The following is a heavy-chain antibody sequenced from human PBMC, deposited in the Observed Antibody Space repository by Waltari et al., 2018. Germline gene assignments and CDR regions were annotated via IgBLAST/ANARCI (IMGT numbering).Heavy chain of an antibody. V-gene: IGHV3-21*01. CDR1: GFTFSSYS. CDR2: ISSSSSYI. Sequence: EVQLVESGGGLVKPGGSLRLSCAASGFTFSSYSMNWVRKAPGKGLELVSSISSSSSYIYYADSVKGRFTISRDNAKNSLYLQMNSLRAEDTAVYYCARGGVAVAGRGRGAFDIWGQGTMVTVSS. D-gene: IGHD6-19*01. J-gene: IGHJ3*02. CDR3: ARGGVAVAGRGRGAFDI.